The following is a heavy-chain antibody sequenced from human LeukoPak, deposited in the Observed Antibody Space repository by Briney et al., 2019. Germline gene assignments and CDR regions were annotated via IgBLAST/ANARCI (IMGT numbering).Heavy chain of an antibody. CDR2: IYYSGST. D-gene: IGHD3-3*01. CDR3: ARGTMDFWSAYFDY. V-gene: IGHV4-59*01. Sequence: KTSETLSLTCTVSGGSISSYYWSWIRQPPGKGLEWIGYIYYSGSTNYNPSLKNRVTITVDTSKTQFSLKLSSVTAAATAVYYCARGTMDFWSAYFDYWGQGTLVTVSS. J-gene: IGHJ4*02. CDR1: GGSISSYY.